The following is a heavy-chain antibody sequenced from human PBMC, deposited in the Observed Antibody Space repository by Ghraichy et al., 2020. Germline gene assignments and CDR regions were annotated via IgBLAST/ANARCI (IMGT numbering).Heavy chain of an antibody. V-gene: IGHV1-69*02. Sequence: SVKVSCKASGGTFSSYTISWVRQAPGQGLEWMGRIIPILGIANYAQKFQGRVTITADKSTSTAYMELSSLRSEDTAVYYCARATDTAMVNFDYWGQGTLVTVSS. J-gene: IGHJ4*02. CDR3: ARATDTAMVNFDY. CDR2: IIPILGIA. CDR1: GGTFSSYT. D-gene: IGHD5-18*01.